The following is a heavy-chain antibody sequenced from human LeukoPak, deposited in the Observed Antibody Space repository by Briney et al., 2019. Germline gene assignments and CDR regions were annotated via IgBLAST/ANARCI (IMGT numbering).Heavy chain of an antibody. J-gene: IGHJ3*02. CDR2: IKQDGSEK. D-gene: IGHD3-10*01. V-gene: IGHV3-7*01. CDR3: ARDGFGELLYLNAFDI. CDR1: GFTFSSYW. Sequence: GGSLRLSCAASGFTFSSYWMSWVRQAPGKGLEWVANIKQDGSEKYYVDSVKGRFTISRDNAKNSLYLQMNSLRAEDTAVYYCARDGFGELLYLNAFDIWGQGTMVTVSS.